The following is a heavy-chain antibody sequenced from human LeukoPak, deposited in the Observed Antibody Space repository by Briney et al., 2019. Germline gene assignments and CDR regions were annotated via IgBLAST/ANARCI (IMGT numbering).Heavy chain of an antibody. J-gene: IGHJ4*02. CDR1: GYTFTDYY. D-gene: IGHD6-25*01. CDR2: INPSSRST. Sequence: ASVKVSCKASGYTFTDYYMHWVRQAPGQGLEWMEIINPSSRSTTYDQKFQGRVTMSRDTSTSTVYMEVSSLRSEDTAVYYCARGYSSGLDYWGQGTLVTVSS. V-gene: IGHV1-46*01. CDR3: ARGYSSGLDY.